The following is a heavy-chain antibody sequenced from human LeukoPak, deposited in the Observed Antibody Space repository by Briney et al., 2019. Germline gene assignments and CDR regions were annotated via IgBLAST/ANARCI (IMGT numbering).Heavy chain of an antibody. CDR2: ISSSSSYI. Sequence: KAGGSLRLSCAASGFTFNSYWMSWVRQAPGKGLEWVSSISSSSSYIYYADSVKGRFTISRDNAKNSLYLQMNSLRAEDTAVYYCAREAMVRGVFDYWGQGTLVTVSS. D-gene: IGHD3-10*01. J-gene: IGHJ4*02. CDR3: AREAMVRGVFDY. V-gene: IGHV3-21*01. CDR1: GFTFNSYW.